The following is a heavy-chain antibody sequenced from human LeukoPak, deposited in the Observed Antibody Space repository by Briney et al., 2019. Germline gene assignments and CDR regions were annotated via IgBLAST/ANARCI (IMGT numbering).Heavy chain of an antibody. CDR3: SLLAVASPQDY. J-gene: IGHJ4*02. D-gene: IGHD6-19*01. Sequence: PGGSLRLSCAASGFTFSTYEMHWVRQAPGRGLEWVSDISSSGSTMYYADSVKSRFTTSRDNAKNLLYLQMHSLRAEDTAVYYCSLLAVASPQDYWGQGTLVTVSS. V-gene: IGHV3-48*03. CDR1: GFTFSTYE. CDR2: ISSSGSTM.